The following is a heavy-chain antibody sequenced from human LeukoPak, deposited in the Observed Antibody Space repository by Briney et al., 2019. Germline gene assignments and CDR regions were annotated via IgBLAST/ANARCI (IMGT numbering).Heavy chain of an antibody. Sequence: SQTLSLTCAISGDSVSSTSAAWNWIRQSPSRGLEWLGRTYYRSKWYNDYAVSVKSRITINPDTSKNQFSLQLNSVTPEDTAVYYCARSSEQWLVLDFWGQGTLVTVAS. J-gene: IGHJ4*02. D-gene: IGHD6-19*01. V-gene: IGHV6-1*01. CDR3: ARSSEQWLVLDF. CDR1: GDSVSSTSAA. CDR2: TYYRSKWYN.